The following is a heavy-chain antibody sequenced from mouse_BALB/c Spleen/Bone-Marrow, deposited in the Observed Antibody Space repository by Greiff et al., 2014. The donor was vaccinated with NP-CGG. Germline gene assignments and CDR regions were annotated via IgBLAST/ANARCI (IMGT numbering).Heavy chain of an antibody. D-gene: IGHD2-1*01. Sequence: LQQSGSELVRPGASVKLSCKASGYSFINCWMHWVKQRPGQGLEWIGNIYPGSGTTNYDEKFKTKATLTVDTFSSTAYMQLSSLTSEDPAVYYCTKGNYFFDYWGQGTTLTVSS. CDR3: TKGNYFFDY. CDR2: IYPGSGTT. CDR1: GYSFINCW. J-gene: IGHJ2*01. V-gene: IGHV1S22*01.